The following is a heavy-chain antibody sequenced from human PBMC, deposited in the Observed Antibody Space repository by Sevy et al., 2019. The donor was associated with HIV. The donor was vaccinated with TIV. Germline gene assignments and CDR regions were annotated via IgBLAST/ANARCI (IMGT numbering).Heavy chain of an antibody. CDR2: ISDDANYK. Sequence: GESLKISCAASGFTFNTFPMHWVRQSPGKGLECLAVISDDANYKNYAESVKGRFTISRDNSKNTLYLQMNSLKVEDTAVYFCARHWTLDYWGQGALVTVSS. J-gene: IGHJ4*02. CDR1: GFTFNTFP. CDR3: ARHWTLDY. D-gene: IGHD3-3*01. V-gene: IGHV3-30*04.